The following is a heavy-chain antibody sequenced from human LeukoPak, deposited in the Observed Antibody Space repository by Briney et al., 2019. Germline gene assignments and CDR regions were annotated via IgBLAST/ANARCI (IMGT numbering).Heavy chain of an antibody. CDR1: GFTFSNYG. J-gene: IGHJ3*02. CDR2: IKYDGNNK. V-gene: IGHV3-30*02. Sequence: GGSLRLFCAASGFTFSNYGVHWVRQTPGKGLEWVAFIKYDGNNKEYGDSVKGRFTISRDNSKNTLHLQMNSLRDEDTAMYYCAIGLGVVVLLGPSEVDVFDIWGQGTMVTVSS. CDR3: AIGLGVVVLLGPSEVDVFDI. D-gene: IGHD3-22*01.